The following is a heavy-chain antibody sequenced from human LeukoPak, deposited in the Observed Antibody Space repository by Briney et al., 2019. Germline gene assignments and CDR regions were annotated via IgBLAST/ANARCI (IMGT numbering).Heavy chain of an antibody. CDR2: ISGSGGST. Sequence: PGGSLRLSCAASGFTFSSYAMSWVRQAPGKGLEWVSAISGSGGSTYYADSVKGRFTISRDNSKNTLYLQMNRLRAEDTAVYYCAKDMEAAAGRGYYYYYYGMDVWGQGTTVTVSS. V-gene: IGHV3-23*01. CDR1: GFTFSSYA. CDR3: AKDMEAAAGRGYYYYYYGMDV. D-gene: IGHD6-13*01. J-gene: IGHJ6*02.